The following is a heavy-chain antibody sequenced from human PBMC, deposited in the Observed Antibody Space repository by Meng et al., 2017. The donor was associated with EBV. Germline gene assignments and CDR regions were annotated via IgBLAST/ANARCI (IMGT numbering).Heavy chain of an antibody. J-gene: IGHJ4*02. D-gene: IGHD6-13*01. CDR3: ARAEIAAAGRLDY. CDR2: IIPIFGTA. V-gene: IGHV1-69*06. Sequence: VQVVQSGAGVKSTGSSVKVSCKDSGGTFSSYAISWVRQAPGQGLEWMGGIIPIFGTANYAQKFQGRVTITADKSTSTAYMELSSLRSEDTAVYYCARAEIAAAGRLDYWGQGTLVTVSS. CDR1: GGTFSSYA.